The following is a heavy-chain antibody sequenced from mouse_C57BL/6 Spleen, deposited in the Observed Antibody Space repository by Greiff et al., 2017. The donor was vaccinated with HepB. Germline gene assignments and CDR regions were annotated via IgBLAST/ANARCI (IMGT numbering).Heavy chain of an antibody. CDR2: IDPSDSYT. D-gene: IGHD4-1*01. Sequence: VQLQQSGAELVMPGASVKLSCKASGYTFTSYWMHWVKQRPGQGLEWIGEIDPSDSYTNYNQKFKGKSTLTVDKSSSTAYMQLSSLTSEDSAVYYCARGELGPFAYWGQGTLVTVSA. CDR3: ARGELGPFAY. CDR1: GYTFTSYW. V-gene: IGHV1-69*01. J-gene: IGHJ3*01.